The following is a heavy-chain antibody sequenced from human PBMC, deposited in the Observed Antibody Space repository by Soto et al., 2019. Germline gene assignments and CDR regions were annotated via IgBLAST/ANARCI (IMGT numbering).Heavy chain of an antibody. D-gene: IGHD2-21*01. V-gene: IGHV1-3*01. Sequence: ASVKVSCKASGGTFSIYAISWVRQAPGQGLEWMGWIIVENGNTKYSQNFQGRLTITRDTSASTVYMDLSSLKLEDTAVYYCARLRFCGGDSCYPLDVWGQGSKVTVSS. CDR3: ARLRFCGGDSCYPLDV. CDR1: GGTFSIYA. J-gene: IGHJ3*01. CDR2: IIVENGNT.